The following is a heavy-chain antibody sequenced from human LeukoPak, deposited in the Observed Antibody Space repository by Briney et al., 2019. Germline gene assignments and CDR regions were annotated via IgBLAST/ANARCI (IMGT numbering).Heavy chain of an antibody. CDR2: INPNSGGT. CDR1: GYTFTGYY. J-gene: IGHJ6*02. Sequence: ASVKVSCKASGYTFTGYYMHWVRQAPGQGLEWMGWINPNSGGTNYAQKFQGWVTMTRDTSISTAYMELSRLRSDDTAVYYCARDPYCSSTSSRSGCYYGMDVWGQGTTVTVSS. D-gene: IGHD2-2*01. CDR3: ARDPYCSSTSSRSGCYYGMDV. V-gene: IGHV1-2*04.